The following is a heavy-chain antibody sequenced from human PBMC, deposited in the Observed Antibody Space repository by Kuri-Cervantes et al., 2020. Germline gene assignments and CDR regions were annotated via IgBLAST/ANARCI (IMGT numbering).Heavy chain of an antibody. CDR1: GFSFSSYG. V-gene: IGHV3-15*01. CDR3: TTFNDRDAFDI. J-gene: IGHJ3*02. Sequence: GGSLRLSCAASGFSFSSYGMSWVRQAPGKGLEWVGRIKSKTDGGTTDYAAPVKGRFTISRDDSKSTLSLQMISLQTEDTAIYYCTTFNDRDAFDIWGQGTMVTVSS. CDR2: IKSKTDGGTT.